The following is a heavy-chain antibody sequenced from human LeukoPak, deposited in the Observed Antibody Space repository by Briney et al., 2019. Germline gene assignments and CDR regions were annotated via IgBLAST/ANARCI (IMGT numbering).Heavy chain of an antibody. D-gene: IGHD2-21*02. Sequence: GGSLRLSCAGSGFIFDSHALTWVRQAPGKGLEWVSAISGSGGSTYYADSVKGRFTISRDNSKNTLYLQMNSLRAEDTAVYYCAKDTGTYCGGDCSLDYWGQGTLVTVSS. J-gene: IGHJ4*02. V-gene: IGHV3-23*01. CDR2: ISGSGGST. CDR1: GFIFDSHA. CDR3: AKDTGTYCGGDCSLDY.